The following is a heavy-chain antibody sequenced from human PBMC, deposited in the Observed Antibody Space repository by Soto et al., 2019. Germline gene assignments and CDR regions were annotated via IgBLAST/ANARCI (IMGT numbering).Heavy chain of an antibody. Sequence: SVKVSCKASGATLSTHGISWVRQAPVQGLEWMGGTIPIIGTTDYAEKFQGRVKITADESTTTSYMELSSLRPDDTAVYYCAAGDSSDTGDYWGQGTLVTVSS. J-gene: IGHJ4*02. CDR3: AAGDSSDTGDY. V-gene: IGHV1-69*01. CDR1: GATLSTHG. CDR2: TIPIIGTT. D-gene: IGHD5-18*01.